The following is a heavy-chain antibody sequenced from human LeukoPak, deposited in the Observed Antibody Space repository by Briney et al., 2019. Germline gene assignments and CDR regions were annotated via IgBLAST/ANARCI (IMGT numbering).Heavy chain of an antibody. CDR1: GGSISSSSYY. J-gene: IGHJ4*02. Sequence: PSETLSLTCTVSGGSISSSSYYWGWIRQPPGKGLEWIGCIYYSGSTYYNPSLKSRVTISVDTSKNQFSLKLSSVTAADTAVYYCARHGLGYYPYYFDYWGQGTLVTVSS. CDR2: IYYSGST. V-gene: IGHV4-39*01. CDR3: ARHGLGYYPYYFDY. D-gene: IGHD3-22*01.